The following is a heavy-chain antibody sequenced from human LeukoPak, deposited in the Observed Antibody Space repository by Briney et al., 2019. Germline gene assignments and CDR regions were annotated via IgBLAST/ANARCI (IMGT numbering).Heavy chain of an antibody. Sequence: SGTLSLTCAVSGGSISSSNWWSWVRQPPGKGLEWIGEIYHSGSTNYNPSLKSRVTISVDTSKNQFSLKLSSVTAADTAVYYCARGPEHYDILTGIDYWGQGTLVTVSS. CDR3: ARGPEHYDILTGIDY. CDR1: GGSISSSNW. CDR2: IYHSGST. V-gene: IGHV4-4*02. J-gene: IGHJ4*02. D-gene: IGHD3-9*01.